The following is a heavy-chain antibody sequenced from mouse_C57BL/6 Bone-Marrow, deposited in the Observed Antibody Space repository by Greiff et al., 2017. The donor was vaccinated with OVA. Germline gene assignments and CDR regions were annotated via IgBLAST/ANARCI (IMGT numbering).Heavy chain of an antibody. Sequence: EVHLVESGGGLVQPGGSLKLSCAASGFTFSDYYMYWVRQTPEKRLEWVAYISNGGGSTYYPDTVKGRFTISRDNAKNTLYLQMSRLKSEDTAMYYCATTVVAPYAMDYWGQGTSVTVSS. CDR3: ATTVVAPYAMDY. CDR1: GFTFSDYY. J-gene: IGHJ4*01. D-gene: IGHD1-1*01. CDR2: ISNGGGST. V-gene: IGHV5-12*01.